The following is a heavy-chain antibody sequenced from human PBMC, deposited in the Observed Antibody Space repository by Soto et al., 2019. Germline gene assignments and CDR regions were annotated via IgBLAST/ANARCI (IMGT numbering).Heavy chain of an antibody. CDR2: ITSGGST. J-gene: IGHJ5*02. D-gene: IGHD2-2*01. V-gene: IGHV3-53*04. CDR1: GFTVSSNY. CDR3: ARGGCSSTSCQYWFDP. Sequence: EVQLVESGGGLVQPGGSLRLSCAASGFTVSSNYMSWVRQAPGKGLEWVSVITSGGSTYYADSVKGRFTISGHNSKNTLYLQMNSLRAEDTAVYYCARGGCSSTSCQYWFDPWGQGTLVTVSS.